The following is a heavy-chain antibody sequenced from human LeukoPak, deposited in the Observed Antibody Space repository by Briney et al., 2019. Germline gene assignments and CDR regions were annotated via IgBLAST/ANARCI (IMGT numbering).Heavy chain of an antibody. V-gene: IGHV3-33*01. CDR1: GFTFSSYG. J-gene: IGHJ4*02. D-gene: IGHD2-15*01. Sequence: GRSLRLSCAASGFTFSSYGMHWVRQAPGKGLEWVAVAYGDGTDKYYADSVKGRFTISKDLSQNRLYMQMNSLRAEDAAMYYCATGGRFYYDLWGQGTLVTVSS. CDR3: ATGGRFYYDL. CDR2: AYGDGTDK.